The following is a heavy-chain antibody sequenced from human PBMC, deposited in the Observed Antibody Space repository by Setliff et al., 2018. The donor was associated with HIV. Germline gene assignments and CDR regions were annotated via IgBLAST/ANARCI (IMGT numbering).Heavy chain of an antibody. CDR1: GYSFTGYY. CDR2: INPSGGRT. V-gene: IGHV1-46*01. CDR3: ARDGGDGSGYYYADY. Sequence: GASVKVSCKASGYSFTGYYLHWVRQAPGQGLEWMGIINPSGGRTNYAQKFQGRVTMTSDTSTNTVYMELRSLRSEETAVFYCARDGGDGSGYYYADYWGQGTLVTVSS. J-gene: IGHJ4*02. D-gene: IGHD3-22*01.